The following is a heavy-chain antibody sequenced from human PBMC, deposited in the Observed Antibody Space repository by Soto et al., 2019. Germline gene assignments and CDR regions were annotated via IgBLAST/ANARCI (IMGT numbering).Heavy chain of an antibody. CDR2: ISGSGGST. V-gene: IGHV3-23*01. J-gene: IGHJ4*02. Sequence: GGSLRLSCAASGFTFSSYAMSWVRQAPGKGLEWVSAISGSGGSTYYADSVKGRFTISRDNSKNTLYLQMNSLRAEDTAVDYCAKDLGYYDILTGYFDYWGQGTLVTVSS. CDR3: AKDLGYYDILTGYFDY. D-gene: IGHD3-9*01. CDR1: GFTFSSYA.